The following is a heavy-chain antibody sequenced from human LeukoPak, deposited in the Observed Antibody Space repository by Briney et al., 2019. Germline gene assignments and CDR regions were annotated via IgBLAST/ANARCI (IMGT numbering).Heavy chain of an antibody. Sequence: GGSLRLSCVASGFTFGKYWMSWVRQAPGKGLEWVANIKQDGSEKYYVDSVKGRFTISRDNAKNSLYLQMNSLRAEDTAVYYCARELYYYGMDVWGQGTTVTVSS. CDR1: GFTFGKYW. CDR2: IKQDGSEK. J-gene: IGHJ6*02. V-gene: IGHV3-7*03. CDR3: ARELYYYGMDV.